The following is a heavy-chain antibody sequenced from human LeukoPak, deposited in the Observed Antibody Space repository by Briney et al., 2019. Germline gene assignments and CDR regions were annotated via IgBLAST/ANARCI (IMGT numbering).Heavy chain of an antibody. V-gene: IGHV3-53*01. CDR1: GFTVSTNY. Sequence: PGGSLSLSCAASGFTVSTNYMNWVRQAPGKGLEWVSLIYGSTTTNYADSVKGRFTISRDDSKNTLYLQMNSLRAEDTAVYYCARGPRPGSSGYPNLDYWGQGALVPVSS. D-gene: IGHD3-22*01. J-gene: IGHJ4*02. CDR3: ARGPRPGSSGYPNLDY. CDR2: IYGSTTT.